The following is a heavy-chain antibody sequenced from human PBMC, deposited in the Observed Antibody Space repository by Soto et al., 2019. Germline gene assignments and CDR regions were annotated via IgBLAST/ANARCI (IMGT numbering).Heavy chain of an antibody. Sequence: ASVKVSCKASGYTFTNYGISWVRQAPGQGLEWMGWISSYNGNTNYAQNLQGRVTMTTDTSTSKAYMELRSLRSEDTAVYYCARGPVDTAMVISYFDYWGQGILVTVSS. V-gene: IGHV1-18*04. CDR3: ARGPVDTAMVISYFDY. J-gene: IGHJ4*02. D-gene: IGHD5-18*01. CDR1: GYTFTNYG. CDR2: ISSYNGNT.